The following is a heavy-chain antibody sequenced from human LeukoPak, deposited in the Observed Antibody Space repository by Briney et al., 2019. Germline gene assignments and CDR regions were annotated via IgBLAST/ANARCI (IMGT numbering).Heavy chain of an antibody. CDR1: GFTVSSNY. V-gene: IGHV3-66*04. D-gene: IGHD6-13*01. Sequence: PGGSLRLSCAASGFTVSSNYMSWVRQAPGKGLEWVSVIYSGGSTYYADSVKGRFTISRDNSKNTLYLQMNSLRAEDTAVYYCARLAAAVGSYFDYWGQGTLVTVSS. CDR3: ARLAAAVGSYFDY. J-gene: IGHJ4*02. CDR2: IYSGGST.